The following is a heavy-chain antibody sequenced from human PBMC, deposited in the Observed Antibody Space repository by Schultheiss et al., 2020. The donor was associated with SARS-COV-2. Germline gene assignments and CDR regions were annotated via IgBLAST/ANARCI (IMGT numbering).Heavy chain of an antibody. V-gene: IGHV4-39*07. CDR1: GGSISSSSYY. CDR2: IYYIGST. D-gene: IGHD3-3*01. Sequence: SETLSLTCTVSGGSISSSSYYWGWIRQPPGKDLEWIGTIYYIGSTYYNPSLKSRVTISVDTSKNQFSLKLSSVTAADTAVYYCARGITIFHNWFDPWGQGTLVTVSS. J-gene: IGHJ5*02. CDR3: ARGITIFHNWFDP.